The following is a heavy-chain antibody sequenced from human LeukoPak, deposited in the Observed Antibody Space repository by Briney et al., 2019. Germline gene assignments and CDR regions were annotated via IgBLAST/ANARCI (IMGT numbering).Heavy chain of an antibody. V-gene: IGHV1-69*04. CDR3: ARENGMVRGVIAYHFDY. Sequence: GASVKVSCKASGGTFSSYAISWVRQAPGQGLEWMGRIIPILGIANYAQKFQGRVTITADKSTSTAYMELSSLRSEDTAVYYCARENGMVRGVIAYHFDYWGQGTLVAVSS. J-gene: IGHJ4*02. D-gene: IGHD3-10*01. CDR1: GGTFSSYA. CDR2: IIPILGIA.